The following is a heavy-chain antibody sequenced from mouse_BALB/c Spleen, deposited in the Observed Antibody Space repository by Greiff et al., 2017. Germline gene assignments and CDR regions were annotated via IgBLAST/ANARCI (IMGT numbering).Heavy chain of an antibody. D-gene: IGHD1-1*02. Sequence: VQLQQSGAELVKPGASVKLSCTASGFNINDTYMHWVKQRPEQGLEWIGRIDPANGNTKYDPKFQGKATITADTSSNTAYLQLSSLASEDTSVYYCAGRGGPWYMDYWGQGTTLTVSS. V-gene: IGHV14-3*02. CDR1: GFNINDTY. CDR3: AGRGGPWYMDY. CDR2: IDPANGNT. J-gene: IGHJ2*01.